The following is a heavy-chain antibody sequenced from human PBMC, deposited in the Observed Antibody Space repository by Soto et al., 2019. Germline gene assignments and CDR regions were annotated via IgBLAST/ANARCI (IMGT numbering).Heavy chain of an antibody. D-gene: IGHD6-19*01. CDR3: AKLGVDEYSSGLYMGRGMDV. Sequence: GGSLRLSCAASGFTFSSYAMSWVRQAPGKGLEWVSAISGSGGSTYYAESVKGRFTISRDNSKNTLYLQMNSLRAEDTAVYYCAKLGVDEYSSGLYMGRGMDVWGQGTTVTVSS. J-gene: IGHJ6*02. CDR1: GFTFSSYA. V-gene: IGHV3-23*01. CDR2: ISGSGGST.